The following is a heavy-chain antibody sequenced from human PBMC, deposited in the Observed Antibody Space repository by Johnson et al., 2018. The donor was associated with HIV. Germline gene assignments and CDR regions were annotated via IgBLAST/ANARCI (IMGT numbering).Heavy chain of an antibody. CDR2: ISWNSGSI. V-gene: IGHV3-9*01. J-gene: IGHJ3*02. CDR1: GFTFDDYA. D-gene: IGHD1-26*01. Sequence: VQLVESGGGLVQPGRSLRLSCAASGFTFDDYAMHWVRQAPGKGLEWVSGISWNSGSIGYADSVKGRFTISRDNAKNSLYLQMKSLRVEDTALYYCTRRDSGSLSFDIWGQGTMVIVSS. CDR3: TRRDSGSLSFDI.